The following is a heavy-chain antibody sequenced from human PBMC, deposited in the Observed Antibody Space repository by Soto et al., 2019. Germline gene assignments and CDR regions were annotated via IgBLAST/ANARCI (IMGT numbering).Heavy chain of an antibody. CDR1: GFIFSNYG. CDR2: TSGSGDAT. Sequence: EVQLLQSGGGSRQPGGSLRLSCAGSGFIFSNYGMSWVRQPPGKGLEWVSATSGSGDATYYADSVKGRFTIPRDNPKNPLDVEMHSLTAEDTGVYYCAKDLGYDGSGIEIWGQGTLVTVSP. CDR3: AKDLGYDGSGIEI. D-gene: IGHD3-10*01. V-gene: IGHV3-23*01. J-gene: IGHJ4*02.